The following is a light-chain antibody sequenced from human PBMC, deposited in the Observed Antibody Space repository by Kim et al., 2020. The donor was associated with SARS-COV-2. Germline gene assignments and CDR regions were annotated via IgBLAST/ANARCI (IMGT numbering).Light chain of an antibody. CDR3: QQYDDRRT. CDR1: QSVGSN. CDR2: GAV. J-gene: IGKJ1*01. Sequence: EIVLTQSPDILSVSPGERATLSCRASQSVGSNLAWYQQRPGQPPRLLIYGAVYRVSGLPAKFSGSGSGTDFTLTITSLQSEDLGVYYCQQYDDRRTFGQGTKVDIK. V-gene: IGKV3-15*01.